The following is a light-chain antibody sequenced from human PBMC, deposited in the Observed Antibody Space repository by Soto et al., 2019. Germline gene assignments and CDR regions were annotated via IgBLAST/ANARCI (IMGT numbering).Light chain of an antibody. CDR1: QRISSW. V-gene: IGKV1-5*01. CDR3: QKYETFPIT. CDR2: DAT. J-gene: IGKJ5*01. Sequence: IQMTHSPSTLAPSVGYRGIITFRASQRISSWLAYFQQKPVKAPKFLIYDATNFETGVSKRFSGSGSGTHFTLTILSLQPDEIVTYYCQKYETFPITFGNGTRLEIK.